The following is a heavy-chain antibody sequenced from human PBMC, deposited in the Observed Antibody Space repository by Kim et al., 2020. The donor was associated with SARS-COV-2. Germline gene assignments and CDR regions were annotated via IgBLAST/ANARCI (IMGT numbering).Heavy chain of an antibody. V-gene: IGHV4-34*01. Sequence: SETLSLTCAVYGGSFSGYYWSWIRQPPGKGLEWIGEINHSGSTNYNPSLKSRVTISVDTSKNQFSLKLSSVTAADTAVYYCARAGYSSSWPNPRLDYWGQGTLVTVSS. J-gene: IGHJ4*02. CDR1: GGSFSGYY. CDR2: INHSGST. D-gene: IGHD6-13*01. CDR3: ARAGYSSSWPNPRLDY.